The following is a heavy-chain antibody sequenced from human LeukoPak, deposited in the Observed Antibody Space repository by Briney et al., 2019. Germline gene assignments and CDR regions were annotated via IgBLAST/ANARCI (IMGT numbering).Heavy chain of an antibody. Sequence: GASVKVSCKASGYTFTGYYMHWVRQAPGQGLEWMGLINPNSGGTNYAQKFQGRVTMTRDTSISAAYMELSRLRSDDTAVYYCARGKSSSWRRAFDIWGQGTMVTVSS. CDR3: ARGKSSSWRRAFDI. V-gene: IGHV1-2*02. CDR1: GYTFTGYY. D-gene: IGHD6-13*01. J-gene: IGHJ3*02. CDR2: INPNSGGT.